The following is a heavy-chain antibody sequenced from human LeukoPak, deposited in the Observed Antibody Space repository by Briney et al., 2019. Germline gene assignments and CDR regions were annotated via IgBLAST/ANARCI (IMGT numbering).Heavy chain of an antibody. D-gene: IGHD6-13*01. V-gene: IGHV3-30*04. Sequence: VGSLRLSCAASGFTFSSYAMHWVRQAPGKGLEWVAVISYDASNKFNADSVKGRFTISRDNSKNTVYLQMNSLRAEDTALYYCSRDILTATGSNWFDSWGQGTLVTVSS. J-gene: IGHJ5*01. CDR3: SRDILTATGSNWFDS. CDR1: GFTFSSYA. CDR2: ISYDASNK.